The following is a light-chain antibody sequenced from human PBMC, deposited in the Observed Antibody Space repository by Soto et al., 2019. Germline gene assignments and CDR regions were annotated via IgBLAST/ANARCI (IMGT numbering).Light chain of an antibody. J-gene: IGKJ1*01. CDR1: QSISSW. CDR2: DAS. CDR3: QQYNSYPWT. V-gene: IGKV1-5*01. Sequence: GDRVTITCRASQSISSWLAWYQQKPGKAPKFLIYDASSLESGVPSRFSGSGSGTEFTLTISSLQPDDFATYYCQQYNSYPWTFGQGTKVEIK.